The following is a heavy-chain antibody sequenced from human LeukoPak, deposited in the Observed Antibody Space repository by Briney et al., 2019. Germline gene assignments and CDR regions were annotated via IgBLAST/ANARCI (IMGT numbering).Heavy chain of an antibody. Sequence: SVKVSCKASGGTFSSYAISWVRQAPGQGLEWMGGIIPIFGTANYAQKFQGRVTITTDESTSTAYMGLSSLRSEDTAVYFCAKFWSGYYTDWGQGTLVSVSS. V-gene: IGHV1-69*05. CDR3: AKFWSGYYTD. D-gene: IGHD3-3*01. CDR2: IIPIFGTA. CDR1: GGTFSSYA. J-gene: IGHJ4*02.